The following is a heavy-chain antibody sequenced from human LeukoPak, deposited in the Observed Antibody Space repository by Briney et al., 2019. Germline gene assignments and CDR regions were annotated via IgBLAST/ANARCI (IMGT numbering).Heavy chain of an antibody. D-gene: IGHD2-21*02. CDR2: IISDGSST. CDR3: ARDRLAYCGGDCEAFDI. J-gene: IGHJ3*02. V-gene: IGHV3-74*01. CDR1: GFAFSNYW. Sequence: PGGSLRLSCAASGFAFSNYWMHWVRQTPGKGLVWVSRIISDGSSTSYADSVKGRFTISRDNSKNTLYLQMNSLRAEDTAVYYCARDRLAYCGGDCEAFDIWGQGTMVTVSS.